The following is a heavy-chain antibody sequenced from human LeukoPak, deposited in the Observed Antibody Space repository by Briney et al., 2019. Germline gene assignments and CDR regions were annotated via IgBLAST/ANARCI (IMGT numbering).Heavy chain of an antibody. CDR2: ISAYNGNT. V-gene: IGHV1-18*01. CDR3: ARGIGSGSPPLGTFEV. CDR1: GYTFTSYG. J-gene: IGHJ3*01. Sequence: GASVKVSCKASGYTFTSYGITWVRQAPGEGREWMGWISAYNGNTNYEQRFHGRVTMTTDTSTPTAFMELRSLRSDDTAMYFCARGIGSGSPPLGTFEVWGQGTMVTVSS. D-gene: IGHD1-26*01.